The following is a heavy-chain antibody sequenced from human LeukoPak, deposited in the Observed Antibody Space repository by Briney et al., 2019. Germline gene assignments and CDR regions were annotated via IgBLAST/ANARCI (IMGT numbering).Heavy chain of an antibody. V-gene: IGHV1-69*01. CDR1: GGTFSSYA. Sequence: SVKVSCKASGGTFSSYAISWVRQAPGQGLEWMGGIIPIFGTANYAQKFQGRVTITADESTSTAYMELSSLRSEDTAVYYCARLPVYYDSSGPDAFDIWGQGTMVTVSS. CDR2: IIPIFGTA. J-gene: IGHJ3*02. D-gene: IGHD3-22*01. CDR3: ARLPVYYDSSGPDAFDI.